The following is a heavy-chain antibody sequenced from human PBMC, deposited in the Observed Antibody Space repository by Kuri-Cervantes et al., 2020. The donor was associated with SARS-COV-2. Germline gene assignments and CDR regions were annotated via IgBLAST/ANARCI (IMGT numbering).Heavy chain of an antibody. CDR1: GFTFTSSA. CDR3: AASSSTSSGFYGMDV. V-gene: IGHV1-58*01. Sequence: SVKVSCKASGFTFTSSAVQWVRQARGQRLEWIGWIVVGSDNANYAQKFQERVTITRDMSTSTVYMELRSLRFEDTAVYYCAASSSTSSGFYGMDVWGHGTTVTVSS. D-gene: IGHD2-2*01. J-gene: IGHJ6*02. CDR2: IVVGSDNA.